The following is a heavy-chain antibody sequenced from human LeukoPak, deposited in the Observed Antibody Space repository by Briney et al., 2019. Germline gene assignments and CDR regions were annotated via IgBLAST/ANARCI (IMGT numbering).Heavy chain of an antibody. V-gene: IGHV1-46*01. Sequence: ASVKVSCKASGYTFTSYYMHWVRQAPGQGLEWMGIINPSGGSTSYAQKFQGRVTMTRDMSSSTVYMELSSLRSEDTAVYYCARGLYLTTRGGAAAGFLDYWGQGTLVTVSS. D-gene: IGHD6-13*01. CDR3: ARGLYLTTRGGAAAGFLDY. CDR2: INPSGGST. J-gene: IGHJ4*02. CDR1: GYTFTSYY.